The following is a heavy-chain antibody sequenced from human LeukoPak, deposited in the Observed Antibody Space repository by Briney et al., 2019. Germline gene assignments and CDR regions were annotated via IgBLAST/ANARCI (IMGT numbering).Heavy chain of an antibody. CDR3: ATVFDF. CDR2: IDADGSST. Sequence: PGGSLRLSCGASGFTFSNYWMHWVRQVPGKGLVWVARIDADGSSTSYADSVQGRFTISRDNAKHTLYLQMNSLRVEDTAVYYCATVFDFWGQGTLVTVS. J-gene: IGHJ4*02. CDR1: GFTFSNYW. V-gene: IGHV3-74*01.